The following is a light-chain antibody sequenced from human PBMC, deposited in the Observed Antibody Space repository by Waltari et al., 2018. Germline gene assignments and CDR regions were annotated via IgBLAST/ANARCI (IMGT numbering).Light chain of an antibody. CDR3: QQYGNAPIT. V-gene: IGKV3-20*01. J-gene: IGKJ5*01. CDR2: SIS. Sequence: EVVLTQSPGTLSSSPGETVSLSCRASHNVNNNYLAWYQQRPGQSPRLLMYSISNRAPGIPDRFWGSASETDFTLTISSLEPEDFAVYYCQQYGNAPITFGQGTR. CDR1: HNVNNNY.